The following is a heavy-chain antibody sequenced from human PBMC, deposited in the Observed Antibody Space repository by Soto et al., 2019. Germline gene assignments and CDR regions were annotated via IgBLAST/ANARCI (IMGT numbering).Heavy chain of an antibody. J-gene: IGHJ4*02. D-gene: IGHD3-3*01. V-gene: IGHV3-23*01. CDR2: ISGSGGST. Sequence: EVQLLESGGGLVQPGGSWGPPCAASGFTFRSLAMSGVPQAPGRGLEWVSAISGSGGSTYYADSVKGRFTISRDNSKNTLYLQMNSLRAEDTAVYYCATTYDFWSGSFDYWGQGTLVTVSS. CDR1: GFTFRSLA. CDR3: ATTYDFWSGSFDY.